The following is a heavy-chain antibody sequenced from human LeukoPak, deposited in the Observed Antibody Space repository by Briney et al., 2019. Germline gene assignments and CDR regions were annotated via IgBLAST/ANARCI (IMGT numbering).Heavy chain of an antibody. CDR3: ARDDGFYSDSSFQDY. CDR1: GFTFSYYW. V-gene: IGHV3-74*01. CDR2: ISDDGSRT. D-gene: IGHD2/OR15-2a*01. J-gene: IGHJ4*02. Sequence: GGSLRLSCAASGFTFSYYWMHWVRQAPEKELVWVSRISDDGSRTTYADSVKGRFAISRDNAKNTLYLQMNSLRAEDTAVYYCARDDGFYSDSSFQDYWGQGTLVTVSS.